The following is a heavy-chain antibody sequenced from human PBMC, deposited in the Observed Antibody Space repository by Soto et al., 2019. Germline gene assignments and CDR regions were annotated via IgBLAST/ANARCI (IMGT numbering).Heavy chain of an antibody. J-gene: IGHJ4*02. CDR1: GGSISSGGSS. D-gene: IGHD6-19*01. V-gene: IGHV4-30-2*01. CDR3: ARAGDSSGPVALGY. Sequence: TLSLTFAVSGGSISSGGSSWSWIRQPPGKGLEWIGYIYHSGSTYYNPSLKSRVTISVDRSKNQFSLKLSSVTAADTAVYYCARAGDSSGPVALGYWGQGTLVTAPQ. CDR2: IYHSGST.